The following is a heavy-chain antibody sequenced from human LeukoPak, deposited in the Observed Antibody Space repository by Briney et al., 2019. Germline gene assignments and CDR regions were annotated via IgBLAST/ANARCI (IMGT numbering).Heavy chain of an antibody. CDR1: GFILSSYD. D-gene: IGHD2-2*03. CDR3: ARDGWVDY. Sequence: GGSLRLSCAASGFILSSYDMHWVRQPPGKGLEWLAVISRDGSIKYHADSVRGRFTISRDNAKNSLSLQVNSLRVEDTTVYYCARDGWVDYWGQGTLVTVSS. V-gene: IGHV3-30-3*01. CDR2: ISRDGSIK. J-gene: IGHJ4*02.